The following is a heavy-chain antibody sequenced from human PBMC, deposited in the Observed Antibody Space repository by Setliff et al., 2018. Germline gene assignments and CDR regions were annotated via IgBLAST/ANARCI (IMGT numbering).Heavy chain of an antibody. CDR2: INHRGST. D-gene: IGHD1-1*01. CDR3: VREGYSEYFQD. Sequence: PSETLSLTCAAYGGTFSDYYWTWIRQPPGKGLEWVGEINHRGSTTYNPSLKSRVSISVDTSKNQLSLTLSSVTAADTAVYYCVREGYSEYFQDWGRGTLVTVSS. J-gene: IGHJ1*01. V-gene: IGHV4-34*08. CDR1: GGTFSDYY.